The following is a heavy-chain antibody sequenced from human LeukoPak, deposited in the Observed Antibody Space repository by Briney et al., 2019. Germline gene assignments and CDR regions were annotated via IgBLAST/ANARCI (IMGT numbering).Heavy chain of an antibody. D-gene: IGHD2-2*01. CDR2: ISSSSSTI. CDR1: GFTFSSYS. CDR3: AKRGCDTTTCSYYFDY. Sequence: GGSLRLSCAASGFTFSSYSMNWVRQAPGKGLEWVSYISSSSSTIYYADSVKGRFTISRDNAKNSLYLQMNSLRAEDTAVYYCAKRGCDTTTCSYYFDYWGRGTLVTVSS. V-gene: IGHV3-48*01. J-gene: IGHJ4*02.